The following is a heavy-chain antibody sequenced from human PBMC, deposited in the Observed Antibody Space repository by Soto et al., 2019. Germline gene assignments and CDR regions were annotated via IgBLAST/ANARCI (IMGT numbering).Heavy chain of an antibody. J-gene: IGHJ6*04. CDR1: GFTFSSYS. Sequence: PRGSLRLSCAASGFTFSSYSMNWVRQAPGKGLEWVSSISSSSSYIYYADSVKGRFTISRDNAKNSLYLQMNSLRAEDTAVYYCARDSRITIFGVAVGVDVWGKGTTVTVSS. V-gene: IGHV3-21*01. D-gene: IGHD3-3*01. CDR3: ARDSRITIFGVAVGVDV. CDR2: ISSSSSYI.